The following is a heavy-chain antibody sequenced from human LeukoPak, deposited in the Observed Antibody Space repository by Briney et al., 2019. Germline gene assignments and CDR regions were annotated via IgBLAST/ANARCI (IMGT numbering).Heavy chain of an antibody. CDR3: ARVLRYFDWSLPPFDF. V-gene: IGHV2-5*01. CDR2: IYWNNDK. Sequence: SGPTLVNPTQTLTLTCTFSGFSLSLTGVGVGWIRQPPGKALEWLALIYWNNDKRYSPSLKNRLIITKDTSKSQVVLTLNNMDPVDTATYYCARVLRYFDWSLPPFDFWGQGTLVTVSS. CDR1: GFSLSLTGVG. D-gene: IGHD3-9*01. J-gene: IGHJ4*02.